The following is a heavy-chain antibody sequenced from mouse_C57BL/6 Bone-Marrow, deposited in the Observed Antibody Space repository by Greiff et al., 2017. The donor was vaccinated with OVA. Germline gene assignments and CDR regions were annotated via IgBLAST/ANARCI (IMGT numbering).Heavy chain of an antibody. CDR2: INPSNGGT. CDR1: GYTFTSYW. J-gene: IGHJ1*03. D-gene: IGHD1-1*01. V-gene: IGHV1-53*01. CDR3: AGFPVYYGSGYWYIDV. Sequence: VQLQQPGTELVKPGASVKLSCKASGYTFTSYWMHWVKQRPGQGLEWIGNINPSNGGTTYNEQFKSKATLTVDKSSSTAYMRLSSLPSEDSAVYYCAGFPVYYGSGYWYIDVWGTGTTVTVSS.